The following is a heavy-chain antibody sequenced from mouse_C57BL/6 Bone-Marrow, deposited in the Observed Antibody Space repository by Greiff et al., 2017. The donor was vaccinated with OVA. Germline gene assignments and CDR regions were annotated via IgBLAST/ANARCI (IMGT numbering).Heavy chain of an antibody. Sequence: EVQGVESGGGLVQPGGSLKLSCAASGFTFSDYYMYWVRQTPEKRLEWVAYISNGGGSTYYPDTVKGRFTISRDNAKNTLYLQMSRLKSEDTAMYYCARHEDYGYGAYWGQGTLVTVSA. CDR3: ARHEDYGYGAY. CDR1: GFTFSDYY. J-gene: IGHJ3*01. V-gene: IGHV5-12*01. D-gene: IGHD2-2*01. CDR2: ISNGGGST.